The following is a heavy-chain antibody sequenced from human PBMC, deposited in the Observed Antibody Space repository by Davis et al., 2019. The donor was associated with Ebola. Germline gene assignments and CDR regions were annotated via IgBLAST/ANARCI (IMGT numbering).Heavy chain of an antibody. V-gene: IGHV1-69*13. CDR2: IIPIFGTT. CDR3: ARVRYSSGWMRPSYGMDV. D-gene: IGHD6-19*01. CDR1: GYTFTSYD. J-gene: IGHJ6*04. Sequence: AASVKVSCKASGYTFTSYDINWVRQATGQGLEWMGGIIPIFGTTNYAQKFQGRVTITADGSTSTAYMELSSLRSEDTAVYYCARVRYSSGWMRPSYGMDVWGKGTTVTVSS.